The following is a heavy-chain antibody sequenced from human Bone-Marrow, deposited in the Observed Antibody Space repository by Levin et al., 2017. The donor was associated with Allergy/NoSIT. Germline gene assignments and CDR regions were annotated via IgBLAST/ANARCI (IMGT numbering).Heavy chain of an antibody. V-gene: IGHV4-59*01. CDR3: ARARGYLVFDY. CDR2: IYNSGST. CDR1: DDSISSYY. D-gene: IGHD5-12*01. J-gene: IGHJ4*02. Sequence: SETRSLTCTVSDDSISSYYWSWIRQPPGKGLEWIGYIYNSGSTNYSPSLKSRVTISLDMSKNQFSLNLASVTTADTAVYYCARARGYLVFDYWGQGARVTVSS.